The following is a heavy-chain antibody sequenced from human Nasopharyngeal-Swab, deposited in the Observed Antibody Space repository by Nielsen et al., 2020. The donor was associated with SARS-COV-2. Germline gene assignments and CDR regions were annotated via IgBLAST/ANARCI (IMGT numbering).Heavy chain of an antibody. CDR2: IYWDDDK. D-gene: IGHD5-18*01. CDR1: GFSLSTSGVG. V-gene: IGHV2-5*02. Sequence: SGPTLVKPTQTLTLTRTFSGFSLSTSGVGVGRIRQPPGKALEWLALIYWDDDKRYSPSLKSRLTITKDTSKNQVVLTMTNMDPVDTATYYCAHRRGGAMAQKPFDYWGQGTLVTVSS. J-gene: IGHJ4*02. CDR3: AHRRGGAMAQKPFDY.